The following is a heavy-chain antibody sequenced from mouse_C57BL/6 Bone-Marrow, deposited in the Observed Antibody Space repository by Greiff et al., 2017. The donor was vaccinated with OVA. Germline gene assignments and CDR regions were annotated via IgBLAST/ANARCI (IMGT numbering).Heavy chain of an antibody. V-gene: IGHV1-59*01. D-gene: IGHD3-3*01. J-gene: IGHJ2*01. CDR1: GYTFTSYW. CDR2: IDPSDSYT. CDR3: AIGDYFDY. Sequence: VQLQQPGAELVRPGTSVKLSCKASGYTFTSYWMHWVKQRPGQGLEWIGVIDPSDSYTNYNQKFKGKATLTVDTSSSTAYMQLSSLTSEDSAVYYCAIGDYFDYWGQGTTLTVSS.